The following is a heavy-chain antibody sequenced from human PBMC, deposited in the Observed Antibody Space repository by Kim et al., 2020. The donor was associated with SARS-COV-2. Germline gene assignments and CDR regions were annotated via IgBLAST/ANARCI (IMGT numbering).Heavy chain of an antibody. D-gene: IGHD5-12*01. V-gene: IGHV3-33*05. CDR2: ISYDGSNK. J-gene: IGHJ4*02. Sequence: GGSLRLSCAASGFTFSSYGMHWVRQAPGKGLEWVAVISYDGSNKYYADSVKGRFTISRDNSKNTLYLQMNSLRAEDTAVYYCARDPIMATTSLPYFDYWGQGTLVTVSS. CDR3: ARDPIMATTSLPYFDY. CDR1: GFTFSSYG.